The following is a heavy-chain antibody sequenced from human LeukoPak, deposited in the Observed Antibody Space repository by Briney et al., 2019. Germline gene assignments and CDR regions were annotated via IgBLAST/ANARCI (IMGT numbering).Heavy chain of an antibody. CDR2: ISYDGSNN. CDR1: GFTFSSYA. J-gene: IGHJ4*02. V-gene: IGHV3-30*04. CDR3: AKDLGYSSSWNTSDY. D-gene: IGHD6-13*01. Sequence: GGSLRLSCAASGFTFSSYAMHWVRQAPGKGLEWVAVISYDGSNNYYADSVKGRFTMSRDNSKNTLYLQMNSLRTEDTALYYCAKDLGYSSSWNTSDYWGQGTLVTVSS.